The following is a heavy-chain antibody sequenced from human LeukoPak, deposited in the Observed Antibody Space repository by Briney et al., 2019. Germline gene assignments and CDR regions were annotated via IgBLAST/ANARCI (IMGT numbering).Heavy chain of an antibody. J-gene: IGHJ4*02. Sequence: GGSLRLSCAASGFTLSSFEMNWVRQAPGKGLEWVSYISSSGRTIYYADSVKGRFTISRDNAKNSLYLQMNSLRAEDTAVYYFARALVVVTGISDYWGQEPLVTVPS. CDR2: ISSSGRTI. V-gene: IGHV3-48*03. CDR3: ARALVVVTGISDY. D-gene: IGHD2-21*02. CDR1: GFTLSSFE.